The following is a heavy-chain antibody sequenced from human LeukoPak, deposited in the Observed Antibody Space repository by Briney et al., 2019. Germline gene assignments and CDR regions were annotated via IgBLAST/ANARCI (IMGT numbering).Heavy chain of an antibody. J-gene: IGHJ4*02. Sequence: GGSLRLSCAASGFTFSSYWMHWVRQAPGKGLVWVSRINTDGSSTSYADSVKGRFTISRDNSKNTLYLQMNSLRAEDTALYYCARGIRNFDYWGQGTLVTVSS. CDR3: ARGIRNFDY. D-gene: IGHD5-18*01. CDR2: INTDGSST. V-gene: IGHV3-74*01. CDR1: GFTFSSYW.